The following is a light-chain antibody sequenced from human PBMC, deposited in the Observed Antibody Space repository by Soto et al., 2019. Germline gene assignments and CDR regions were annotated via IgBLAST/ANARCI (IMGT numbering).Light chain of an antibody. CDR1: QSVKNNY. J-gene: IGKJ1*01. CDR3: QQYGYSFWT. CDR2: SAS. Sequence: EIVLAQSPGTLSLSPGERATLSCRASQSVKNNYLAWYQQKPGQAPRLLIYSASSRATGIPDRFSGSGSGADYTLTISRLEPEDSAMYYCQQYGYSFWTFGQGTKVDIK. V-gene: IGKV3-20*01.